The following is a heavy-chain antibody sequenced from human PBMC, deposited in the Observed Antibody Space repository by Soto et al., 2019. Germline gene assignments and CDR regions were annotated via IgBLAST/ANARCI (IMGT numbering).Heavy chain of an antibody. CDR3: ARGPRISMVRGVIIIFDY. D-gene: IGHD3-10*01. V-gene: IGHV4-34*02. CDR2: INHSGST. Sequence: QVQLQQWGAGLLKPSETLSLTCAVYGGSFSGYYWSWIRQPPGQGLEWIGEINHSGSTNYNPSLKSRVPISVDTSKSQFCLKLRSVTAADTAVYHCARGPRISMVRGVIIIFDYWGQGTLDTVSS. J-gene: IGHJ4*02. CDR1: GGSFSGYY.